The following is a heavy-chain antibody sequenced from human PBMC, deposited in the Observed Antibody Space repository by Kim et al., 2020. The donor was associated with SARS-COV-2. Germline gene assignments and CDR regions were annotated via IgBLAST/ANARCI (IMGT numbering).Heavy chain of an antibody. J-gene: IGHJ4*02. Sequence: SETLSLTCAVYGGSFSGYYWSWIRQPPGKGLEWIGEINHSGSTNYNPSLKSRVTISVDTSKNQFSLKLSSVTAADTAVYYCARGGRRRTTGIDYWGQGTL. V-gene: IGHV4-34*01. CDR2: INHSGST. CDR3: ARGGRRRTTGIDY. D-gene: IGHD1-1*01. CDR1: GGSFSGYY.